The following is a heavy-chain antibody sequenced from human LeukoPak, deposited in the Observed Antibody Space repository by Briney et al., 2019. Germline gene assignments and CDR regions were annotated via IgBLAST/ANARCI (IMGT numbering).Heavy chain of an antibody. CDR3: AIKFVVPAALDY. CDR2: INPNSGAT. D-gene: IGHD2-2*01. V-gene: IGHV1-2*02. J-gene: IGHJ4*02. Sequence: ASVKVSCKASGDTFTGYFLNWVRQAPGQGLEWRGWINPNSGATNYAPKFQGRVTMTRDTSITTAYMELSSLRSDDTAVYYCAIKFVVPAALDYWGPGTVVTVSS. CDR1: GDTFTGYF.